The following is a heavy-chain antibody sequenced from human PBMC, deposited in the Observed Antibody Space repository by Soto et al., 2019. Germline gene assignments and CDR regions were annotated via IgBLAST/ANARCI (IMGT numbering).Heavy chain of an antibody. CDR3: AKGYSNSWYYFDY. CDR2: ISGSGDST. Sequence: GESLKISCAASGFTFSSYAMSWVRQAQGKGLEWVSGISGSGDSTYYADSVKGRFTISRDNSKNTLYVQMNSLRAEDTAVYYCAKGYSNSWYYFDYWGQGTLVTVSS. V-gene: IGHV3-23*01. J-gene: IGHJ4*02. CDR1: GFTFSSYA. D-gene: IGHD6-13*01.